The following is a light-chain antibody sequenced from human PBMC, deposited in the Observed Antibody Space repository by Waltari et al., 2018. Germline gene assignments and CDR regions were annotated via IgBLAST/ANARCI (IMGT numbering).Light chain of an antibody. CDR3: SSYTASGTLV. J-gene: IGLJ2*01. V-gene: IGLV2-14*01. CDR1: SNDMRYYYY. CDR2: AVT. Sequence: SALTQPASVSGSPGQSITISCSGSSNDMRYYYYSSWYQQHPGKAPKLIIYAVTRRPSGVSDRFSASKSGNTASLTISGLQAEDEADYYCSSYTASGTLVFGGGTKMTVL.